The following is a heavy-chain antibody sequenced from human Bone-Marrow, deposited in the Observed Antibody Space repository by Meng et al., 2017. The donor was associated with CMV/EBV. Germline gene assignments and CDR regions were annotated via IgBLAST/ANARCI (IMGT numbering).Heavy chain of an antibody. CDR1: GFPFSSFW. V-gene: IGHV3-7*01. D-gene: IGHD4-17*01. CDR3: ARGSGDYVLD. J-gene: IGHJ4*02. Sequence: GESLKISCEVSGFPFSSFWMSWVRQAPGKGLEWVANIKEDGSETVYVDSVKGRFTISRDNAKNSLYLQMNSLRAEDTAVYYCARGSGDYVLDWGQGTLVTVSS. CDR2: IKEDGSET.